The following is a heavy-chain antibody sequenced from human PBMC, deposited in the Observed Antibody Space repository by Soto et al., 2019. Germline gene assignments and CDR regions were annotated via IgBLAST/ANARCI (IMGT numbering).Heavy chain of an antibody. Sequence: ASVKVCCKASGYTFTSYGCTWVRQAPGQGLEWMGWISVYNGNTNYAQKFQGRVTMTTDSSTSTVYMELRSLKSDDTAVYYCARDTGSGPDYWGQGTLVTVSS. V-gene: IGHV1-18*01. J-gene: IGHJ4*02. CDR3: ARDTGSGPDY. CDR2: ISVYNGNT. D-gene: IGHD6-19*01. CDR1: GYTFTSYG.